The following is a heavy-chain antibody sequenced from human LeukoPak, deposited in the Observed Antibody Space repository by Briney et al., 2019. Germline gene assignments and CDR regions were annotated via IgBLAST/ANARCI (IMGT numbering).Heavy chain of an antibody. J-gene: IGHJ4*02. CDR2: IKKTGSET. CDR3: AREDAYCSGGNCYSYFDS. CDR1: GFTFSHFW. D-gene: IGHD2-15*01. Sequence: GGSLRLSCAASGFTFSHFWMSWVRQAPGKGLEWVAYIKKTGSETYYVDSVKGRFTITRDNTRNSLFLQMYSLRAEDTAVYFCAREDAYCSGGNCYSYFDSWGQGTLVTVSS. V-gene: IGHV3-7*01.